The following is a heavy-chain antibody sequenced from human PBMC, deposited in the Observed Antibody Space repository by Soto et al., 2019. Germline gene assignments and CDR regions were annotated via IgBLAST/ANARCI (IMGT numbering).Heavy chain of an antibody. CDR3: ARGSSSWYDGFDI. CDR2: ISSSSSYI. D-gene: IGHD6-13*01. V-gene: IGHV3-21*01. Sequence: PGGSLRLSCAASGFTFSSYSMNWVRQAPGKGLEWVSSISSSSSYIYYADSVKGRFTISRDNAKNSLYLQMNSLRAADTAVYYCARGSSSWYDGFDIWGQGTMVTVSS. J-gene: IGHJ3*02. CDR1: GFTFSSYS.